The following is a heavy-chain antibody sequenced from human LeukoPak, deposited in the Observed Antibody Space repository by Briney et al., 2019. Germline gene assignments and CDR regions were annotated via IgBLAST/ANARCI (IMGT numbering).Heavy chain of an antibody. V-gene: IGHV3-23*01. CDR1: GFTFSSYA. CDR2: ISGSGGST. CDR3: AKDPSVVLAGNFDY. J-gene: IGHJ4*02. D-gene: IGHD2-2*01. Sequence: GGSLRLSCAASGFTFSSYAMSWVRQAPGKGLEWVSAISGSGGSTYYADPVKGRFTISRDNSKNTLYLQMNSLRADDTAVYYCAKDPSVVLAGNFDYWGQGTLVTVSS.